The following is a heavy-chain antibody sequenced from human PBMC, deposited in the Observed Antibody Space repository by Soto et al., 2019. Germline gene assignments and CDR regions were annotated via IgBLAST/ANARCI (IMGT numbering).Heavy chain of an antibody. J-gene: IGHJ6*02. V-gene: IGHV3-30*18. D-gene: IGHD3-3*01. Sequence: GGSLRLSCAASGFTFSSYGMHWVRQAPGKGLEWVAVISYDGSNKYYADSVKGRFTISRDNSKNTLYLQMNSLRAEDTAVYYCAKDRRGRITIFDYYYGMDVWGQGTTVTVSS. CDR1: GFTFSSYG. CDR2: ISYDGSNK. CDR3: AKDRRGRITIFDYYYGMDV.